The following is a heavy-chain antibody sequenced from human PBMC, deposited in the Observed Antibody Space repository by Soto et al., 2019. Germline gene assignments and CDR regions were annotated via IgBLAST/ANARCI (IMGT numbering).Heavy chain of an antibody. V-gene: IGHV3-30-3*01. J-gene: IGHJ6*02. CDR2: ISYDGSNK. D-gene: IGHD3-3*01. CDR3: ARGERITIFGVALAGMDV. CDR1: GFTFSSYA. Sequence: GGSRRLCCAASGFTFSSYAMHWVGQAPGKGLEWVAVISYDGSNKYYADSVKGRFTISRDNSKNTLYLQMNSLRAEDTAVYYCARGERITIFGVALAGMDVWGQGTTVTVSS.